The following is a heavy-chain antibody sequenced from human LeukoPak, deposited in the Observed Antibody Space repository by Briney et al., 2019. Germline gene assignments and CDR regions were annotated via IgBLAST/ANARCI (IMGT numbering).Heavy chain of an antibody. CDR3: ARRGAAAPTGDYYYYYMDV. Sequence: PSETLSLTCAVSGYSISSGYYWGWLRQPPGKGLEWIGSIYHSGSTYYNPSLKSRVTISVDTSKNQFSLKLSSVTAADTAVYYCARRGAAAPTGDYYYYYMDVWGKGTTVTVSS. CDR1: GYSISSGYY. J-gene: IGHJ6*03. CDR2: IYHSGST. D-gene: IGHD2-2*01. V-gene: IGHV4-38-2*01.